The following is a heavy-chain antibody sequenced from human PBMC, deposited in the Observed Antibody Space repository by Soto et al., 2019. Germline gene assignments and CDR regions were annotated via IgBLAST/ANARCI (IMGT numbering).Heavy chain of an antibody. Sequence: SVKVSCKGSGGTFSTYSIAWVLQAPGEGLEWMGAIIPMFRTANYAQKFQDRLTITADESTSTAYMELSSLTSEDTAVYSCARDRSTGVVSAMYYFDSWGQGTLVTVSS. CDR2: IIPMFRTA. CDR3: ARDRSTGVVSAMYYFDS. D-gene: IGHD2-15*01. V-gene: IGHV1-69*13. J-gene: IGHJ4*02. CDR1: GGTFSTYS.